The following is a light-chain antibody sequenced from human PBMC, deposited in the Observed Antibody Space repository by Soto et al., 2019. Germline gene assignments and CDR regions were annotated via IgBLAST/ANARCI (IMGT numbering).Light chain of an antibody. CDR1: SSDVGGYNH. V-gene: IGLV2-14*03. Sequence: QSALTQPASVSGSPGQSITISCTGTSSDVGGYNHVSWYQHHPGKAPKVIIYDVSNRPSGVSNRFSGSKSGNTASLTFSGLLAEDEADYYCSSYTSSSTYVFGTGTKVTV. CDR3: SSYTSSSTYV. J-gene: IGLJ1*01. CDR2: DVS.